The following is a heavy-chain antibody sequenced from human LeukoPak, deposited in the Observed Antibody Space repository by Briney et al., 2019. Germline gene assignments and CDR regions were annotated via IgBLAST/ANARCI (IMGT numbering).Heavy chain of an antibody. CDR3: ATNPDYYDSSRSFDY. CDR1: GFTFSSNA. CDR2: ISGGGANT. J-gene: IGHJ4*02. V-gene: IGHV3-23*01. D-gene: IGHD3-22*01. Sequence: GGSLRLSCAASGFTFSSNAMSWVRQAPGKGLEWVSAISGGGANTYYADSVKGRFTISRDNSKNTLYLQMNSLRAEDTAVYYCATNPDYYDSSRSFDYWGQGTLVTVSS.